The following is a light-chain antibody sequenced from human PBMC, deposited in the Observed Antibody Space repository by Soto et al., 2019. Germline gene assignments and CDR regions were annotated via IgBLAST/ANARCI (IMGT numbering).Light chain of an antibody. V-gene: IGLV1-40*01. CDR3: QSYDTRLSAVV. Sequence: QSVLTQPPSVSGAPGQRLTIVCTGSSSNIGAGYAVHWHQHLPGRAPKLLVYGDNNRPSGVPDRFSGSESGTSAYLTITGLQAEDEAHYYCQSYDTRLSAVVFGGGTKLTVL. J-gene: IGLJ2*01. CDR2: GDN. CDR1: SSNIGAGYA.